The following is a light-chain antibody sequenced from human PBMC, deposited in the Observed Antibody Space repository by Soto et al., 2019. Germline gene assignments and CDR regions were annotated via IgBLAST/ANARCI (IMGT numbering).Light chain of an antibody. CDR3: QQRSYWPLT. V-gene: IGKV3-11*01. Sequence: ETVLTQSPATLSLSPGERATLSSRASQSVSSYLAWYQQKPGQAPRLLISDASNRATGIPARFSGSGSGTDFTLTISSLEPEDFAVYYCQQRSYWPLTFGGGTKVEIK. CDR1: QSVSSY. J-gene: IGKJ4*01. CDR2: DAS.